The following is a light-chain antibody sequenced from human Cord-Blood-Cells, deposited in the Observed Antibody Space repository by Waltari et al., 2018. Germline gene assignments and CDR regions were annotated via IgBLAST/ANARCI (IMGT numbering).Light chain of an antibody. Sequence: EIVLTQSPATLSLSPGERATLSCRASQSVSSYLSWYQQKLGQAPRLLIYDASNRATGSPARFSGSGSGTDFTLTISSLEPEDFSVYYCQKRSNWPPLTFGGGTKVEIK. CDR2: DAS. V-gene: IGKV3-11*01. CDR1: QSVSSY. J-gene: IGKJ4*01. CDR3: QKRSNWPPLT.